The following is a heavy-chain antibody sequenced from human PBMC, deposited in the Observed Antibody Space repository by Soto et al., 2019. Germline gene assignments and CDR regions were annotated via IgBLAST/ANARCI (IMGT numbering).Heavy chain of an antibody. CDR2: ISYDGSNK. CDR1: GFTFSSYG. Sequence: GGSLRLSCAASGFTFSSYGMHWFRQAPGKGLEWVAVISYDGSNKYYADSVKGRFTISRDNSKNTLYLQMNSLRAEDTAVYYCAKEVSYRAFDIWGQGTMVTVSS. V-gene: IGHV3-30*18. J-gene: IGHJ3*02. CDR3: AKEVSYRAFDI. D-gene: IGHD5-18*01.